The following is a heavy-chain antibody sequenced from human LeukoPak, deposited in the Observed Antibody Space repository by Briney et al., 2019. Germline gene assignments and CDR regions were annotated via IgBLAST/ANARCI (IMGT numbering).Heavy chain of an antibody. V-gene: IGHV3-23*01. CDR2: IGNSGGST. J-gene: IGHJ4*02. CDR3: AKGDTVIQWNYYDY. Sequence: GGSLRLSCAASGFTFSSYAMTWVRQAPGKGLDWVSAIGNSGGSTYYADSVKGRFTISRDNSKNTLYLQMSSLRAEDTAVYYCAKGDTVIQWNYYDYWGQGAQVTVSS. CDR1: GFTFSSYA. D-gene: IGHD2/OR15-2a*01.